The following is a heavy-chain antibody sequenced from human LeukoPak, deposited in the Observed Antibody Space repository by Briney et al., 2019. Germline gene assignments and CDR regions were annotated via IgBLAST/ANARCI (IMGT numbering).Heavy chain of an antibody. J-gene: IGHJ4*02. Sequence: GGSLRLSCAASGFSFSSFPINWVRQAPGKGLEWVSYISSSGRTFYYADSVKGRFTISRDNGKNSLYLQMNSLRVEDTAVYYCARDSRGSSWFFDYWGQGALVTVSS. CDR2: ISSSGRTF. CDR1: GFSFSSFP. D-gene: IGHD6-13*01. V-gene: IGHV3-48*03. CDR3: ARDSRGSSWFFDY.